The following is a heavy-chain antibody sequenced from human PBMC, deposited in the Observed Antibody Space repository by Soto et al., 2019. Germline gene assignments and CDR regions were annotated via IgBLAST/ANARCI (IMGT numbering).Heavy chain of an antibody. V-gene: IGHV1-69*01. CDR1: GGTFSSYA. Sequence: QVQLVQSGAEVKKPGSSVKVSCKASGGTFSSYAISWVRQAPGQGLEWMGGIIPIFGTANYAQKFQGRVTIIAGETTSTAYMELSSLRAEDTAVYYCASTYYDWGYSYYGMDVWGQGTTVTVSS. J-gene: IGHJ6*02. CDR2: IIPIFGTA. D-gene: IGHD3-16*01. CDR3: ASTYYDWGYSYYGMDV.